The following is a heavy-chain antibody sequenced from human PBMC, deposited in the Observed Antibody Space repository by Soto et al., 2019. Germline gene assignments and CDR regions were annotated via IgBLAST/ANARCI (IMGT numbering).Heavy chain of an antibody. D-gene: IGHD3-10*01. V-gene: IGHV1-69*13. CDR2: IIPIFGTA. CDR1: GGTFSSYA. Sequence: SVKVSCKASGGTFSSYAISWVRQAPGQGLEWMGGIIPIFGTANYAQKFQGRVTITADESTSTAYMELSSLRSEDTAVYYCARDPHYYGSGSYYRPGYFDYWGQGTLVTVS. CDR3: ARDPHYYGSGSYYRPGYFDY. J-gene: IGHJ4*02.